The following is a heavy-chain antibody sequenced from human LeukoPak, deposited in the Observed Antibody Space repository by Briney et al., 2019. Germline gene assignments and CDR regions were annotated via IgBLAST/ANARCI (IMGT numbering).Heavy chain of an antibody. D-gene: IGHD6-19*01. J-gene: IGHJ4*02. CDR3: ARDRDSSGWYEGFDY. CDR1: GFTFSSSA. CDR2: ISYDGSNK. V-gene: IGHV3-30-3*01. Sequence: GGSLRLSCAASGFTFSSSAMHWVRQAPDKGLEWVAVISYDGSNKYYADSVKGRFTISRDNSKNTLYLQMYSLRADDTAVYYCARDRDSSGWYEGFDYWGQGTLVTVSS.